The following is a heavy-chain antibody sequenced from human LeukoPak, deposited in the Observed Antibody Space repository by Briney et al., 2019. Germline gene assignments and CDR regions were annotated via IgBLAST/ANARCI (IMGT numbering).Heavy chain of an antibody. V-gene: IGHV3-23*01. Sequence: PGGSLRLSCAVSGFTFSSYGMSWVRQAPGKGLEWVSAISGSGGSTYYADSVKGRFTISRDNSKNTLYLQMNSLRAEDTAVYYCAKYRGDAIDYWGQGTLVTVSS. J-gene: IGHJ4*02. CDR3: AKYRGDAIDY. CDR1: GFTFSSYG. D-gene: IGHD1-26*01. CDR2: ISGSGGST.